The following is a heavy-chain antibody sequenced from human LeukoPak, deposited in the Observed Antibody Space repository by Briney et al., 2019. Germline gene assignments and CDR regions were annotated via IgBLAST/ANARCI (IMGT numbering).Heavy chain of an antibody. D-gene: IGHD1-7*01. CDR2: ISSSGSTI. Sequence: GGSLRLSCAASGFTFSDYYMSWIRQAPGKGLEWVSYISSSGSTIYYADSVKGRFTISRDNAKNSLYLQMNSLRAEDTAVYYCARMELRFRYYYYGMDVWGQGTTVTVSS. CDR3: ARMELRFRYYYYGMDV. V-gene: IGHV3-11*01. CDR1: GFTFSDYY. J-gene: IGHJ6*02.